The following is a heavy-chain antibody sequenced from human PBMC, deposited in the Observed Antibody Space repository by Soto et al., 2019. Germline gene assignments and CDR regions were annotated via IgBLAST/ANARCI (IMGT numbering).Heavy chain of an antibody. CDR3: ARGVYVLRYFDWLPNWFDP. CDR2: ISAYNGNT. J-gene: IGHJ5*02. D-gene: IGHD3-9*01. V-gene: IGHV1-18*01. CDR1: GYTFTSYV. Sequence: ASGKVSCKASGYTFTSYVISWVRQAPGQGLEWMGWISAYNGNTNYAQKLQGRVTMTTDTSTSTAYMELRSLRSDDTAVYYCARGVYVLRYFDWLPNWFDPWGQGTLVTVSS.